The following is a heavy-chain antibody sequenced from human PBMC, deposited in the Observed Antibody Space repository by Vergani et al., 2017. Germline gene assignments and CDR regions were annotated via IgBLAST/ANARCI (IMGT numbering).Heavy chain of an antibody. CDR2: VNTRGIT. CDR3: ASDRRTSIFGVVGDGFDP. Sequence: QLQLQESGPGLLKPSQTLSLTCTVSRGSVNTGNYYWNWIRQPAGKGLEWIGRVNTRGITNYNPALKSRVTMSIDTSKNQFSLRLNSVTAADTAVYYCASDRRTSIFGVVGDGFDPWGQGALVTVSS. D-gene: IGHD3-3*02. CDR1: RGSVNTGNYY. J-gene: IGHJ5*02. V-gene: IGHV4-61*02.